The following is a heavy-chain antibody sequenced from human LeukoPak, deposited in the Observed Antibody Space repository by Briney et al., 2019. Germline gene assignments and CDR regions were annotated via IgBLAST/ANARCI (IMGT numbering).Heavy chain of an antibody. Sequence: GGSLRLSCAVSGLTFNNYAMSWVRQAPGKGLKWVSAISKSGDHTYYAASAKGRFTIYRDNSKNTQYLQMNSLRAEDTAVYYCATSWGPDTSAFRWGRDGMDVWGQGTTVIVS. CDR1: GLTFNNYA. D-gene: IGHD3-16*01. V-gene: IGHV3-23*01. J-gene: IGHJ6*02. CDR3: ATSWGPDTSAFRWGRDGMDV. CDR2: ISKSGDHT.